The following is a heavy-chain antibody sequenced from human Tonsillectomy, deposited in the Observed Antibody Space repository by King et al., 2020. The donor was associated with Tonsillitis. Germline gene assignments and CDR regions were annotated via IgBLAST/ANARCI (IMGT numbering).Heavy chain of an antibody. J-gene: IGHJ6*03. CDR3: ARHGTNYYYYMDV. V-gene: IGHV4-59*08. Sequence: VQLQESGPGLVKPSETLSLTCTVSGGSISSYYWSWIRQPPGKGLEWIGYIYYSGSTNYNPSLKSRVTISVDTSKNQFSLKLSSVTAADTAMYYCARHGTNYYYYMDVWGKGTTVTVSS. CDR1: GGSISSYY. CDR2: IYYSGST. D-gene: IGHD1-26*01.